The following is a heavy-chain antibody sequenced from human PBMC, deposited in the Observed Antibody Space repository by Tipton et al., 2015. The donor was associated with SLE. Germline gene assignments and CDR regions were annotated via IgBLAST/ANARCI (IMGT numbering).Heavy chain of an antibody. V-gene: IGHV4-59*01. CDR1: GGSINGYY. Sequence: TLSLTCTVSGGSINGYYWNWFRQPPGRELEWIGYIYHSGSTNYNPSLKHRVTMSVDTSKNQFSLKLSYVTTADTAVYYCARELGAGWGGHWYFDLWGRGTLLTVSS. D-gene: IGHD6-19*01. CDR3: ARELGAGWGGHWYFDL. J-gene: IGHJ2*01. CDR2: IYHSGST.